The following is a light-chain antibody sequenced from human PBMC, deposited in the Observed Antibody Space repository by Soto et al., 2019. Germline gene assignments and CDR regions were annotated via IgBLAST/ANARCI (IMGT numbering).Light chain of an antibody. CDR2: SNN. CDR3: QSYDSSLSGSYV. J-gene: IGLJ1*01. Sequence: QSVLTQPPSVSGAPGQRVTISCTGSNSNNGAGYDVHWYQLLPGTAPKVLIYSNNNRPSGVPDRFSGSKSGTSASLAITGLQAEDEADYYCQSYDSSLSGSYVFGTGTKLTVL. CDR1: NSNNGAGYD. V-gene: IGLV1-40*01.